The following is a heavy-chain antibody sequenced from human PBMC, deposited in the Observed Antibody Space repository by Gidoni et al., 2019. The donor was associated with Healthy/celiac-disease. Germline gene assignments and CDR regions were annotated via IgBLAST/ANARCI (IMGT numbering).Heavy chain of an antibody. J-gene: IGHJ4*02. Sequence: QVQLQESGPGLVKPSQTLSLTCIVSGGSISSDIYYWSWIRQPAGKGLEWIGRIYTSGSTNYNPSLKSRVTISVDTSKNQFSLKLSSVTAADTAVYYCARWVIAARSFDYWGQGTLVTVSS. V-gene: IGHV4-61*02. CDR1: GGSISSDIYY. CDR3: ARWVIAARSFDY. D-gene: IGHD6-6*01. CDR2: IYTSGST.